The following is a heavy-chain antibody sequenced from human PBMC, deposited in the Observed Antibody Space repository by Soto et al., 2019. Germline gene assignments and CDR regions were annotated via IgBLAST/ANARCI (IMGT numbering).Heavy chain of an antibody. V-gene: IGHV3-73*01. J-gene: IGHJ4*02. CDR3: TNNFV. D-gene: IGHD2-15*01. CDR2: VRSKSNNYAT. Sequence: DVQVVQSGGGLVQPGGSLKLSCAASGFAFNDSAMHWVHQASGKGLEWVARVRSKSNNYATAYPASVKGRFIVSRDDSMGTTSLKMNSLKPEDTAIYYCTNNFVWGQGVLVTVS. CDR1: GFAFNDSA.